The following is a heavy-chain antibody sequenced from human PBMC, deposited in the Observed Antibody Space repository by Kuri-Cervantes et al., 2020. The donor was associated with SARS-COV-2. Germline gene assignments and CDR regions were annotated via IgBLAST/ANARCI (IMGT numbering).Heavy chain of an antibody. CDR2: INPSGGST. V-gene: IGHV1-46*01. D-gene: IGHD6-6*01. J-gene: IGHJ6*04. CDR1: GYTFTSYY. Sequence: ASVKVSCKASGYTFTSYYMHWVRQAPGQGLEWMGIINPSGGSTSYAQKFQGRVTMTRDTSTSTVYMELSSLRSEDTAVYYCAREHSPSEDSSSSILAKYYYGMDVWGKGTTVTVSS. CDR3: AREHSPSEDSSSSILAKYYYGMDV.